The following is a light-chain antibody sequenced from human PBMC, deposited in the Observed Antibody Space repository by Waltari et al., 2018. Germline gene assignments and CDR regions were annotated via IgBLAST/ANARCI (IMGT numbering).Light chain of an antibody. J-gene: IGLJ2*01. V-gene: IGLV2-14*03. CDR3: TSYTVINTVI. CDR2: DVS. Sequence: QSALTQPAAVSGSPGQSITIPCPGPPSDVGGFTYVSWYQQTPGKAPKLLIFDVSSRYSGVSDLFSGSKSGNTASLTISGLQPEDEGEYYCTSYTVINTVIFGGGTLLTVL. CDR1: PSDVGGFTY.